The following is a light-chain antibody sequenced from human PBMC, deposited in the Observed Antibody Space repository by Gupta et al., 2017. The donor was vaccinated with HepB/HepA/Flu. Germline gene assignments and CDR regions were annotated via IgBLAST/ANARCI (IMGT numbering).Light chain of an antibody. Sequence: DIQMTQSPSSLSASVGDRVTITCRASQSILSYVNWYQQKPGKAPKRLIDAASILQSGVPSRFSARGSGTDCTLTISSLPPEDFATASCQQSQSIPRTFGQGTKVEIK. V-gene: IGKV1-39*01. CDR3: QQSQSIPRT. J-gene: IGKJ1*01. CDR1: QSILSY. CDR2: AAS.